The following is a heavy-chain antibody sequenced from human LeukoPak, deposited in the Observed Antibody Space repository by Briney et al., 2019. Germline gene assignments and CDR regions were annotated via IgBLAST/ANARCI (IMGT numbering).Heavy chain of an antibody. CDR3: ARDSVELPNDY. J-gene: IGHJ4*02. Sequence: GGSLRLSCVASGFSFSSYPMNWVRQAPGKGLEWVSSISSSSSYIYYADSVKGRFTISRDNAKSSLYLQMNSLRAEDTAVYYCARDSVELPNDYWGQGTLVTVSS. CDR2: ISSSSSYI. V-gene: IGHV3-21*01. CDR1: GFSFSSYP. D-gene: IGHD1-26*01.